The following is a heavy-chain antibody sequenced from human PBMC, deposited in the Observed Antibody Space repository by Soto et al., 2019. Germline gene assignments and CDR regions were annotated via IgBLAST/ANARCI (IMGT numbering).Heavy chain of an antibody. CDR2: ISDYNGNT. J-gene: IGHJ6*02. CDR3: AREGYYSGSGSYSPPRYYGMDV. V-gene: IGHV1-18*01. D-gene: IGHD3-10*01. Sequence: ASVKVSCKASGYTFSSYGLSWVRQAPGEGLEWMGWISDYNGNTHYAQKFQGRVIMTTDTSTRTAYMELRSLRSDDTAVYFCAREGYYSGSGSYSPPRYYGMDVWGQGTTVTVSS. CDR1: GYTFSSYG.